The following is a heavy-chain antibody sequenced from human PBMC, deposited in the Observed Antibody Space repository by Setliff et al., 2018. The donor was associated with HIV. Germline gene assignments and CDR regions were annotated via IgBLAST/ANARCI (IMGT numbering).Heavy chain of an antibody. J-gene: IGHJ4*02. Sequence: SETLSLTCTVSGGSISSGSYYWSWIRQPAGKGLEWIGRIYTSGSTNYNPSLKSRVTISVDTSKNQFSLKLSSVTAADTAVYYCARVSYTSGWYIDYWGQGTLVTVSS. CDR3: ARVSYTSGWYIDY. CDR1: GGSISSGSYY. D-gene: IGHD6-19*01. CDR2: IYTSGST. V-gene: IGHV4-61*02.